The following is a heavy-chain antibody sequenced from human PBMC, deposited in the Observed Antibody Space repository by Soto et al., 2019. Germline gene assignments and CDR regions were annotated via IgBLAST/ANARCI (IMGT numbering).Heavy chain of an antibody. V-gene: IGHV3-21*01. CDR3: ARGATNNYYGSGRYLWHPGVYYFYGMDV. Sequence: PGGSLRLFCAASGFTFSSYSMNWVRQARGKGLEWVSSISSSSSYIYYADSVKGRFTISRDNAKNSLYLQMNSLRAEDTAVYYCARGATNNYYGSGRYLWHPGVYYFYGMDVWGQVPSFPVSS. D-gene: IGHD3-10*01. CDR2: ISSSSSYI. CDR1: GFTFSSYS. J-gene: IGHJ6*02.